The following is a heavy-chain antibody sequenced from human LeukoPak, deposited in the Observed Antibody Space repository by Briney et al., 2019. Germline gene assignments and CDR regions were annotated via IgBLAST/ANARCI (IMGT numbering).Heavy chain of an antibody. CDR2: INPNSGGT. J-gene: IGHJ5*02. D-gene: IGHD3-3*01. CDR1: GYTFTGYY. CDR3: ARSTKVEYCDFWSGYPLYNWFDP. Sequence: ASVKVSCKASGYTFTGYYMHWVRQAPGQGLEWMGWINPNSGGTNYAQKFQGRVTMTRDTSISTASMELSRLRSDDTAVYYCARSTKVEYCDFWSGYPLYNWFDPWGQGTPVTV. V-gene: IGHV1-2*02.